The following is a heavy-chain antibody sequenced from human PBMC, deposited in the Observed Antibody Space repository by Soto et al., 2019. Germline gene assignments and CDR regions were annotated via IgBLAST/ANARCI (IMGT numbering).Heavy chain of an antibody. CDR2: IIPIFGTT. Sequence: VQLVQSGAEVKKPGSSVKVSCKASGGTFSNYPFIWVRQAPGQGLDWMGGIIPIFGTTDYGQRLQGRVTITADESTNTAYMELSRLRSDDTAVYYCARGLYCGGGCYSHFDYWGQGTLVTVSS. J-gene: IGHJ4*02. CDR1: GGTFSNYP. V-gene: IGHV1-69*01. CDR3: ARGLYCGGGCYSHFDY. D-gene: IGHD2-21*02.